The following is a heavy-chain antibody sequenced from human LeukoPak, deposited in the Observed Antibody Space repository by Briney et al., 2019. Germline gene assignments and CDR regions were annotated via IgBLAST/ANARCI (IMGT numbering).Heavy chain of an antibody. V-gene: IGHV1-69*05. Sequence: SVKVSCKASGGTFSSYAISWVRQAPGQGLEWMGRIIPIFGTANYAQKFQGRVTITTDEPTSTAYMELSSLRSEDTAVYYCARSGEKGYYGSGSQYYYYMDVWGKGTTVTVSS. CDR3: ARSGEKGYYGSGSQYYYYMDV. CDR1: GGTFSSYA. D-gene: IGHD3-10*01. CDR2: IIPIFGTA. J-gene: IGHJ6*03.